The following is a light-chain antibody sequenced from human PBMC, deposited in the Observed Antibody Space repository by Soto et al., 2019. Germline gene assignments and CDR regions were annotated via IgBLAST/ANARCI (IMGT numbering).Light chain of an antibody. Sequence: QAVVTQSPSASGTPGQRVTISCSGSGSNIGANTLNWYQQLPGTAPKLLIYNDNQRPSGIPERFSGSKSGTSASLAIRWLQSEDEADYYCATWDDSLNGWVFGGGTKLTVL. V-gene: IGLV1-44*01. J-gene: IGLJ3*02. CDR2: NDN. CDR1: GSNIGANT. CDR3: ATWDDSLNGWV.